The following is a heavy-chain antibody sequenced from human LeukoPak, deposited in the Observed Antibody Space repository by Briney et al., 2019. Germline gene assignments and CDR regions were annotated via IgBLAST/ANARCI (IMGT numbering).Heavy chain of an antibody. CDR1: GGSISSNY. D-gene: IGHD5-18*01. CDR2: IYDSGST. CDR3: ARPAMGAFDP. Sequence: PSETLSLTCTVSGGSISSNYWGWIRQPPGKGLEWIGSIYDSGSTYYNPSLKSRVTISVDKSKNQFSLKLRSVTAADTAVYYCARPAMGAFDPWGQGTLVTVSS. J-gene: IGHJ5*02. V-gene: IGHV4-39*01.